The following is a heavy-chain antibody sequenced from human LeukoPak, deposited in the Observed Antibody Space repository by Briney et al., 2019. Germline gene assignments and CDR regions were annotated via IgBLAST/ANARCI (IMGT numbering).Heavy chain of an antibody. Sequence: GGSLRLSCAASGFTFSSYWMSWVRQAPGKGLEWGANMKYDGSEKDYVDSVKGRFTISRDNAKNSLYLQMNSLRAEDTAVYYCARDIEAAGLFFDYWGQGTLVTVSS. CDR2: MKYDGSEK. V-gene: IGHV3-7*01. CDR3: ARDIEAAGLFFDY. CDR1: GFTFSSYW. D-gene: IGHD6-13*01. J-gene: IGHJ4*02.